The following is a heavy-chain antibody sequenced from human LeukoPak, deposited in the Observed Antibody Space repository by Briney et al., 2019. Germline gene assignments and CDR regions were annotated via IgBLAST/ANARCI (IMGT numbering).Heavy chain of an antibody. CDR3: ARSVVPAAMDY. Sequence: GGSLRLSCAASGFTFSSYSMNWVRQAPGKGLEGVSYISSSGSTIYYADSVKGRFTISRDNAKNSLYLQMNSLRAEDTAVYYCARSVVPAAMDYWGQGTLVTVSS. CDR2: ISSSGSTI. D-gene: IGHD2-2*01. J-gene: IGHJ4*02. V-gene: IGHV3-48*04. CDR1: GFTFSSYS.